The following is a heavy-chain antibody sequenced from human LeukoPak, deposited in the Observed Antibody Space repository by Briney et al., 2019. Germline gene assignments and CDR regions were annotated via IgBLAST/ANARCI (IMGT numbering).Heavy chain of an antibody. CDR2: ISTSGSPI. V-gene: IGHV3-48*03. CDR1: GFTFDDYG. Sequence: GGSLRLSCAASGFTFDDYGMSWVRQAPGKGLEWISYISTSGSPIYYADSVKGRFTISRDNAKNSLYLQMNSLRAEDTAVYYCARGSYGSGARYDYWGQGTLVTVSS. J-gene: IGHJ4*02. CDR3: ARGSYGSGARYDY. D-gene: IGHD3-10*01.